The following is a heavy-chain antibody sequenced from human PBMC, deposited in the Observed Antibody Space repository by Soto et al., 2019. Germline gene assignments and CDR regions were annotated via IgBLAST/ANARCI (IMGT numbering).Heavy chain of an antibody. V-gene: IGHV3-21*01. Sequence: EVQLVESGGGLVKPGGSLRLSCAASGFTFSSYSMNWVRQAPGKGLEWVSSISSSSSDIYYADSVKGRFTISRDNAKNSLYLQMNSLRVEDSAVYYCARVLGGSYYYFDYWGQGTLVTVSS. CDR2: ISSSSSDI. CDR1: GFTFSSYS. D-gene: IGHD1-26*01. J-gene: IGHJ4*02. CDR3: ARVLGGSYYYFDY.